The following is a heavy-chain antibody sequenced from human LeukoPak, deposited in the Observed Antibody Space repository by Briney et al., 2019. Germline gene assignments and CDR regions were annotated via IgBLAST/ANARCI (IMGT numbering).Heavy chain of an antibody. CDR3: AREFYDYVWGSYSFDY. V-gene: IGHV4-39*07. CDR1: GGSISSSSYY. D-gene: IGHD3-16*01. Sequence: PSETLSLTCTVSGGSISSSSYYWGWIRQPPGKGLEWIGSIYYSGSTYYNPSLKSRVTISVDTSKNQFSLKLSSVTAADTAVYYCAREFYDYVWGSYSFDYWGQGTLVTVSS. CDR2: IYYSGST. J-gene: IGHJ4*02.